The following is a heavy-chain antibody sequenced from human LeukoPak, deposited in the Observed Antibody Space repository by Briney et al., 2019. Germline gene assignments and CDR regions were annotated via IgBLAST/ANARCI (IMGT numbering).Heavy chain of an antibody. D-gene: IGHD6-19*01. J-gene: IGHJ4*02. CDR1: GFTFSKYA. Sequence: GGSLRLSCTVSGFTFSKYAMNWVRQAPGKGLEWVSGIRNSGGDTYYADSVKGRFTISRDNSKNTLYLQMNSLRAEDTAVYYCAKDSIAVAGNFDYWGQGTLVTVSS. CDR3: AKDSIAVAGNFDY. V-gene: IGHV3-23*01. CDR2: IRNSGGDT.